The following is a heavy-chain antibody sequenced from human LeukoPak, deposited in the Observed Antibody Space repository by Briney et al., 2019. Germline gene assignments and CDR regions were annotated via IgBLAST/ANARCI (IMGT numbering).Heavy chain of an antibody. CDR1: GYTFTGYY. D-gene: IGHD3-10*01. CDR2: INPNSGGT. V-gene: IGHV1-2*02. J-gene: IGHJ4*02. Sequence: ASVKVSCKASGYTFTGYYMHWVRQAPGQGLEWIGWINPNSGGTNYAQKFQGGVTMTRDTSISTAYMELSRLRSDDTAVYYCARTRYYYNSRSYGAPYYFGYWGQGTLVTVSS. CDR3: ARTRYYYNSRSYGAPYYFGY.